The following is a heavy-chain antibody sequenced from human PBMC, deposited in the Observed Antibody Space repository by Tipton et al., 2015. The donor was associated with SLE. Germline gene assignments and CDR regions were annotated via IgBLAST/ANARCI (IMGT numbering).Heavy chain of an antibody. J-gene: IGHJ4*02. Sequence: SLRLSCAASGFTFDDYGMSWVRQAPGKGLEWVSGINWNGGSTGYADSVKGRFTISRDNAKNSLYLQMNSLRAEDTALYYCARDGLVSGSYQYYFDYWGQGTLVTVSS. CDR2: INWNGGST. V-gene: IGHV3-20*04. CDR1: GFTFDDYG. CDR3: ARDGLVSGSYQYYFDY. D-gene: IGHD1-26*01.